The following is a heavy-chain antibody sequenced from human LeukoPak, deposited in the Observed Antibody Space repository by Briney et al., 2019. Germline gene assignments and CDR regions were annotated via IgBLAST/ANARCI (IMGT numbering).Heavy chain of an antibody. D-gene: IGHD2-2*02. J-gene: IGHJ4*02. Sequence: PXGSLRLSCAASGFTFSTYAMSWVRQVPGKGLQWVSRINDGGGGTSYADSVKGRFTISRDNSKNMLYLQMDSLRAEDTALYHCAKEGCSATNCYINCWGQGTLVTVSS. CDR3: AKEGCSATNCYINC. CDR2: INDGGGGT. V-gene: IGHV3-23*01. CDR1: GFTFSTYA.